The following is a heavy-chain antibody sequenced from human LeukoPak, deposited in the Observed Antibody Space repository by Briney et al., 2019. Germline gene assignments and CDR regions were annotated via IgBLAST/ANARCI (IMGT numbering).Heavy chain of an antibody. CDR2: ISSSGDST. CDR3: VKGIRQYAYGTFDY. CDR1: GLTFRSYA. J-gene: IGHJ4*02. D-gene: IGHD3-10*01. V-gene: IGHV3-64D*09. Sequence: GGSLRLSCSASGLTFRSYAMLWVRQAPGKGLEYVSAISSSGDSTYYADSLKGRFTISRDNSKNTLYLQMRSLRPEGTAVYYCVKGIRQYAYGTFDYWGQGTLVTVSS.